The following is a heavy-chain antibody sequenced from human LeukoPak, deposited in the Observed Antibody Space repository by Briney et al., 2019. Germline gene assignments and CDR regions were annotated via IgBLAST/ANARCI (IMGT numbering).Heavy chain of an antibody. CDR2: MNPNSGNT. CDR3: ARGRGYSYGRARDYYFDY. J-gene: IGHJ4*02. Sequence: GASGKLSCKASGYTFTSYDINWGRQATGQGLGWMGWMNPNSGNTGYAQKFQGRVTMTRNTSISTAYMELSSLRSEDTAVCYCARGRGYSYGRARDYYFDYWGQGTLVTVSS. D-gene: IGHD5-18*01. CDR1: GYTFTSYD. V-gene: IGHV1-8*01.